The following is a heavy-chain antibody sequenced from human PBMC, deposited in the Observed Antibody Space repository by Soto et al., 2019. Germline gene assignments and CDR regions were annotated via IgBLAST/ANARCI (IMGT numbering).Heavy chain of an antibody. V-gene: IGHV3-15*01. J-gene: IGHJ4*02. D-gene: IGHD3-16*02. CDR2: IKSKTDGGTT. CDR1: GFTFSNAW. CDR3: TTDKTYYDYIWGSYRYDYFDY. Sequence: GGSLRLSCAASGFTFSNAWMSWVRQAPGKGLEWVGRIKSKTDGGTTDYAAPVKGRFTISRDDSKNTLYLQMNSLKTEDTAVYYCTTDKTYYDYIWGSYRYDYFDYWGQGTLVTVSS.